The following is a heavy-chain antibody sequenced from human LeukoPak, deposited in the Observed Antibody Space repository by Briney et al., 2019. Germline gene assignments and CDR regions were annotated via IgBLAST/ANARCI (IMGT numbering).Heavy chain of an antibody. D-gene: IGHD6-6*01. CDR3: TRDLGYSSSSATPLDF. Sequence: ASVKVSCKASGDTFTNYGISWVRQAPGQGLEWMGWISAYHGNTNYAQKLQGRVTMTTDTSTSTAYMELRSLRSDDTAVFYCTRDLGYSSSSATPLDFWGQGTLVTVSS. J-gene: IGHJ4*02. CDR2: ISAYHGNT. V-gene: IGHV1-18*01. CDR1: GDTFTNYG.